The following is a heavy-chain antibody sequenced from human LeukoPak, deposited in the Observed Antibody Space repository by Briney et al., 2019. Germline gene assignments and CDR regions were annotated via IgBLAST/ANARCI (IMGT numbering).Heavy chain of an antibody. J-gene: IGHJ5*02. CDR1: GFIFSSYS. CDR2: INPAGTST. D-gene: IGHD3-10*01. V-gene: IGHV3-21*01. CDR3: VRDFLGESGAGGP. Sequence: PGGSLRLSCAASGFIFSSYSMNWVRQAPGKGLEWVSSINPAGTSTFHADSVKGRFTISGDNTENSLYMQMDSLRDEDTAVYYCVRDFLGESGAGGPWGQGTLVTVSS.